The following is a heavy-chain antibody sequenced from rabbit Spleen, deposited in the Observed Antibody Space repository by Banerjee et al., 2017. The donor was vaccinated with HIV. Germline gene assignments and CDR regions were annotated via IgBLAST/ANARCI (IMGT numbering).Heavy chain of an antibody. J-gene: IGHJ4*01. CDR3: ARDYDSTNIVYFDL. V-gene: IGHV1S45*01. Sequence: QEQLEESGGDLVTPEGSLTLTCTASGFTISSSYWMCWVRQAPGKGLEWIACIRGGSSGNTYYASWVNGRFTISRTTTTVTLQMTSLTAADTATYFCARDYDSTNIVYFDLWGPGTLVTVS. D-gene: IGHD7-1*01. CDR1: GFTISSSYW. CDR2: IRGGSSGNT.